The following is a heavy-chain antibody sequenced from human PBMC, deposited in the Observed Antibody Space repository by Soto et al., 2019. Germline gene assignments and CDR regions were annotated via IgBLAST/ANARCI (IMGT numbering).Heavy chain of an antibody. CDR2: IYYSGST. V-gene: IGHV4-39*01. CDR3: ASRGRELSSVCYGDVYYGIDV. J-gene: IGHJ6*02. D-gene: IGHD6-19*01. Sequence: SETLSLTGTVSSGSISSSSYYWGLIRQPPGKGLEWIGSIYYSGSTYYNPSLKSRVSISVDTSKNQFSLKLSSVTAADTAVYYCASRGRELSSVCYGDVYYGIDVCGQRTTLTVS. CDR1: SGSISSSSYY.